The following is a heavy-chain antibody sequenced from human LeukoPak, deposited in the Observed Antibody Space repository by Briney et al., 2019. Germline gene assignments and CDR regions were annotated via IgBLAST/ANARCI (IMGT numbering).Heavy chain of an antibody. CDR1: GGTFSSYT. CDR2: IIPILGIA. CDR3: ARDLSWVAGILDY. Sequence: SVKVSCKASGGTFSSYTISWVRQAPGQGLEWMGRIIPILGIANYAQMFQGRVTITADKSTSTAYMELSSLRSEDTAVYCCARDLSWVAGILDYWGQGTLVTVSS. J-gene: IGHJ4*02. D-gene: IGHD6-19*01. V-gene: IGHV1-69*04.